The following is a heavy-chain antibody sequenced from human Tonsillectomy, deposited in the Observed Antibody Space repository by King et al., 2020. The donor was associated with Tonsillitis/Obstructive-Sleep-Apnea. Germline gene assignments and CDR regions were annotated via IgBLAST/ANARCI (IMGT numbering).Heavy chain of an antibody. CDR3: ARRTDSSWTEGYYYYYMDV. Sequence: VQLQQWGAGLLKPSETLSLTCAVYGGSLSGYYWSWIRQPPGKGLEWIGEINQSGSTSYNPSLKSRVTISLDTSKSQFSLKVSSATAADTAVYYCARRTDSSWTEGYYYYYMDVWGKGTTVAVSS. J-gene: IGHJ6*03. CDR1: GGSLSGYY. V-gene: IGHV4-34*01. CDR2: INQSGST. D-gene: IGHD6-13*01.